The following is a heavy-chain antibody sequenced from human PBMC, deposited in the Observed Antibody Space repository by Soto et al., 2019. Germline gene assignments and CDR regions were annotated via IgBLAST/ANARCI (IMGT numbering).Heavy chain of an antibody. V-gene: IGHV5-51*01. CDR3: ARATGELTSYYYMDV. CDR2: IYPGDSDT. CDR1: GYSFTSYW. Sequence: PGEFLKISWKGSGYSFTSYWIRWVRQMPGKGLEWMGIIYPGDSDTRYSPSFQGQVTISADKSISTAYLQWSSLKASDTAMYYCARATGELTSYYYMDVWGKGTTVPVSS. J-gene: IGHJ6*03. D-gene: IGHD3-16*01.